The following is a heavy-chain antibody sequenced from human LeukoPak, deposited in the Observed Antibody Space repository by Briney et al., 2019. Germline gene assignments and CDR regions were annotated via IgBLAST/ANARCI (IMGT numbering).Heavy chain of an antibody. Sequence: PGGSLRLSCVVSGFRFSSYWMNWVRQAPGKGLEWVSAISGSGGSTYYADSVKGRFTISRDNSKNTLYLQMNSLRAEDTAVYYCAKAVTMVRGVIIGAFDIWGQGTMVTVSS. CDR3: AKAVTMVRGVIIGAFDI. CDR1: GFRFSSYW. CDR2: ISGSGGST. D-gene: IGHD3-10*01. J-gene: IGHJ3*02. V-gene: IGHV3-23*01.